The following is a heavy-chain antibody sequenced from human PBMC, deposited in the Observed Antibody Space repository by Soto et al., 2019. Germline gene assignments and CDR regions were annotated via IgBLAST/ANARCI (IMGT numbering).Heavy chain of an antibody. CDR2: INHSGST. D-gene: IGHD6-13*01. CDR1: GGSFSGYY. J-gene: IGHJ6*02. Sequence: SDTLSLTCAVYGGSFSGYYWSWIRQPPGKGLEWIGEINHSGSTNYNPSLKSRVTISVDTSKNQFSLKLSSVTAADTAVYYCARRSSWYPYYYYYGMDVWGQGTTVTVSS. V-gene: IGHV4-34*01. CDR3: ARRSSWYPYYYYYGMDV.